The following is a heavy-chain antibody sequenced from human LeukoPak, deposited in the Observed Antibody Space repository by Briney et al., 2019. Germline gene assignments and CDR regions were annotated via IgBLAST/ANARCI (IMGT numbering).Heavy chain of an antibody. Sequence: GGSLRLSCAASGFTFSSYAMSWVRQAPGKGLEWVSAISGSGGRTYYADSVKGRFTISRDNSKSTLYLQMNSLRAEDTAVYYCAKGHTTTFGVVIRNYYYMDVWGKGTTVTVS. J-gene: IGHJ6*03. D-gene: IGHD3-3*01. CDR2: ISGSGGRT. V-gene: IGHV3-23*01. CDR1: GFTFSSYA. CDR3: AKGHTTTFGVVIRNYYYMDV.